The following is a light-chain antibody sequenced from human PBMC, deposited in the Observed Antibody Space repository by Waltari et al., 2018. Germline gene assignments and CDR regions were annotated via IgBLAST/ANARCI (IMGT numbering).Light chain of an antibody. CDR2: GAF. Sequence: ETVLTQSPATLSMSPGDTATLSCRASQGVSSSLAWYQQKPGQAPRLLIYGAFTRATGIPARFSGSGSGTEFTLTINSLQSEDFAVYYCQQYYNWPPGLTFGGGTKVEVK. CDR3: QQYYNWPPGLT. J-gene: IGKJ4*01. CDR1: QGVSSS. V-gene: IGKV3D-15*01.